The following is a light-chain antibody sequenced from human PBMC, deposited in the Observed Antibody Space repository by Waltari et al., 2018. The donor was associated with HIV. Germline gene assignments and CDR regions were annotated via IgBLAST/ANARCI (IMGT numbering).Light chain of an antibody. V-gene: IGKV3-15*01. CDR2: GAS. CDR3: QAFGGT. Sequence: VMTQSPATLSVSRGERAILSCGASQSVHSHLAWYQQRPGQPPRLLIYGASTRATGVPARFTGSGFGTDFPLTITSLQSEDFAVYYCQAFGGTFGPGTRV. CDR1: QSVHSH. J-gene: IGKJ3*01.